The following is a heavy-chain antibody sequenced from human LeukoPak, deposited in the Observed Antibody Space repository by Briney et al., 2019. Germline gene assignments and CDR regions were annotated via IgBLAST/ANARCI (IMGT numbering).Heavy chain of an antibody. V-gene: IGHV3-30*02. D-gene: IGHD6-13*01. CDR1: GFIFSNYG. Sequence: GGSLRLSCAASGFIFSNYGMHWVRQAPGKGLEWVAFIRYDGSNKYHADSVKGRFTISRDNSKNTLYLQMNSLRAEDTAVYYCAKDSRYSSSWYYFDYWGQGTLVTVSS. CDR2: IRYDGSNK. J-gene: IGHJ4*02. CDR3: AKDSRYSSSWYYFDY.